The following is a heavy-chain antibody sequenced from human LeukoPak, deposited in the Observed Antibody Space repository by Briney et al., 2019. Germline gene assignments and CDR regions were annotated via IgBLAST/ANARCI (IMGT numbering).Heavy chain of an antibody. Sequence: SETLSLTCIVSGGSISSSRYSWAWIRQPPGKGLEWIGSMCYGGSTYYNPSLNSRVIISVDTSKNQFSLKLSSVTAADTAVYYCARHSTYYDILTGRNNYFDYWGQGTLVTVSS. CDR1: GGSISSSRYS. V-gene: IGHV4-39*01. D-gene: IGHD3-9*01. CDR2: MCYGGST. CDR3: ARHSTYYDILTGRNNYFDY. J-gene: IGHJ4*02.